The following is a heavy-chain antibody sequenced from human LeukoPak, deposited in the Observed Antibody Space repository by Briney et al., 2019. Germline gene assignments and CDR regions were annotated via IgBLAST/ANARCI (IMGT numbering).Heavy chain of an antibody. D-gene: IGHD2-8*01. Sequence: QSGGSLRLSCAASGFTFDDYAMHWVRHAPGKGLEWVSGISWNSGTKGYADSVKGRFTISRDNAKNSLYLQMNSLRGEDAALYYCAVLHYYAMDVWGQGTTVTVSS. CDR2: ISWNSGTK. CDR1: GFTFDDYA. J-gene: IGHJ6*02. CDR3: AVLHYYAMDV. V-gene: IGHV3-9*01.